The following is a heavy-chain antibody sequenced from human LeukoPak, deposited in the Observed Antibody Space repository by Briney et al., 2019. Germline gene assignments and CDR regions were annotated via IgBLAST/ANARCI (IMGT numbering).Heavy chain of an antibody. V-gene: IGHV4-59*01. J-gene: IGHJ5*02. D-gene: IGHD6-13*01. CDR2: IYYSGST. CDR3: AREKGAAGRNWFDP. CDR1: GXSSTNYY. Sequence: SETLSLTCSVSGXSSTNYYWSWIRQPPGRGLEWMGYIYYSGSTNSNASLKSRVTIFVDPSKNQFSLRLSSVTAADTAVYYCAREKGAAGRNWFDPWGQGTLVTVSP.